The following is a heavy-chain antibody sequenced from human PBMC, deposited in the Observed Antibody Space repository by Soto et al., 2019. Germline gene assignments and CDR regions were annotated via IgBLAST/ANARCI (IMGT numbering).Heavy chain of an antibody. CDR3: ATGHWGLTGTTVVVTVLGWFDP. J-gene: IGHJ5*02. CDR1: GFTFGVYN. Sequence: PGGSLRLSCAASGFTFGVYNMQWVRQAPGKGPECVAVISYDGSDGYYADSVRGRFTISRDNSNNMLYLEMNSLRPEDTAVYYCATGHWGLTGTTVVVTVLGWFDPWGQGALVTVSS. D-gene: IGHD2-21*02. V-gene: IGHV3-30*03. CDR2: ISYDGSDG.